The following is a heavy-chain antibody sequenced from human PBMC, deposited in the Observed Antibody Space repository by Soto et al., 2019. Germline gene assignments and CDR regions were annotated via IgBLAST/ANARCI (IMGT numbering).Heavy chain of an antibody. J-gene: IGHJ4*02. CDR2: ITGSGATA. D-gene: IGHD3-3*01. Sequence: GGSLRLSCSASGFTFTNYAMHWVRQAPGKGLEYVSSITGSGATAYYADSVKGRFTASRDNSKNTLYLQMSSLRPEDTAVYYCVKRWSTWDSDCWGQGTLVTVSS. CDR3: VKRWSTWDSDC. V-gene: IGHV3-64D*08. CDR1: GFTFTNYA.